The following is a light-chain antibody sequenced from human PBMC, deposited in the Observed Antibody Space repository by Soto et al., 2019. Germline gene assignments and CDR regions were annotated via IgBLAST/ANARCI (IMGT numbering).Light chain of an antibody. CDR1: QSVSTN. CDR2: GAS. V-gene: IGKV3-15*01. CDR3: QQYNNWWT. Sequence: EIVMTQSPATLSVSPGERATLSCRASQSVSTNLAWYQQKPGQAPRLLIYGASSRATGTQARFSGSGSGTEFTLTISSLQTEDFAVYYRQQYNNWWTFGQGTKVEIK. J-gene: IGKJ1*01.